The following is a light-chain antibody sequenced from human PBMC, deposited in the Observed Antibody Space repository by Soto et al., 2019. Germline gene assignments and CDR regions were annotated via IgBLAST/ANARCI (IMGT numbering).Light chain of an antibody. V-gene: IGKV3-20*01. CDR3: QQYGSSPT. CDR2: ATS. J-gene: IGKJ4*01. CDR1: QSISRSD. Sequence: EIVMTQSPATLSVSPGERATLSCRASQSISRSDLAWYQHRPGQSPRLLIYATSSRATGIPDRFTGGGAGTGFTLTISRLEPEDSAVYYCQQYGSSPTFGGGTKVDIK.